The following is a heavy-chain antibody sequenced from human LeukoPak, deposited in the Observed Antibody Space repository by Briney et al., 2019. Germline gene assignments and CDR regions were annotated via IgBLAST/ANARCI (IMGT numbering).Heavy chain of an antibody. D-gene: IGHD6-13*01. CDR1: GFAFSRYG. J-gene: IGHJ4*02. V-gene: IGHV3-33*01. CDR2: IWDDGRNQ. CDR3: VRGRGSSWYFDY. Sequence: PGGSLRLSCAASGFAFSRYGMHWVRQAPGKGLEWVAVIWDDGRNQKYADSVKGRFTISRDNSKNTLYLQMNSLRAEDTVVYYCVRGRGSSWYFDYWGQGTLVTVSS.